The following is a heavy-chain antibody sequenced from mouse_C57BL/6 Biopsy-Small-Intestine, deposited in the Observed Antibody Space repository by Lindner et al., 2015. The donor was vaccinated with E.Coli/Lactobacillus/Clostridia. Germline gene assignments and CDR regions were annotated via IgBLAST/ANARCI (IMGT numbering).Heavy chain of an antibody. D-gene: IGHD2-4*01. Sequence: VQLAGVWSVRLVRPGTSVKVSCKASGYAFTNYFIEWIKQRPGQGLEWIGVINPGSGGTNYNEKFKGKATLTADKSSNTAYMQLSSLTSEDSAVYFCARGGDYDGFAYWGQGTLVTVSA. CDR1: GYAFTNYF. CDR2: INPGSGGT. V-gene: IGHV1-54*01. CDR3: ARGGDYDGFAY. J-gene: IGHJ3*01.